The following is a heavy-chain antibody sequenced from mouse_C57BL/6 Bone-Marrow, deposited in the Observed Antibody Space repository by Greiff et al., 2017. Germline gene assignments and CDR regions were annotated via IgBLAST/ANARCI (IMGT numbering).Heavy chain of an antibody. D-gene: IGHD3-2*02. CDR3: TRGDSSGYDD. CDR1: GYTFTDYE. V-gene: IGHV1-15*01. Sequence: QVQLQQSGAELVRPGASVTLSCKASGYTFTDYEMHWVKQTPVHGLEWIGAIDPETGGTAYNQKFKGKAILTADKSSSTAYMELRSLTSEDSAVYYCTRGDSSGYDDWGQGTTLTVSS. CDR2: IDPETGGT. J-gene: IGHJ2*01.